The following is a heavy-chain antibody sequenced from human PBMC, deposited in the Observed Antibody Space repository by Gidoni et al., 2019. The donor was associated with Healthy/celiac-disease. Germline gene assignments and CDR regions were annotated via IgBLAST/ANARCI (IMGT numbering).Heavy chain of an antibody. Sequence: EVQLVESGGGLVQPGRSLRLSCSASGFTFDDYAMHWVRQAPGKGLEWVSGISWNSGSIGYADSVKGRFTISRDNAKNSLYLQMNSLRAEDTALYYCAKDGGRRGYYFDYWGQGTLVTVSS. CDR3: AKDGGRRGYYFDY. V-gene: IGHV3-9*01. D-gene: IGHD1-26*01. CDR2: ISWNSGSI. J-gene: IGHJ4*02. CDR1: GFTFDDYA.